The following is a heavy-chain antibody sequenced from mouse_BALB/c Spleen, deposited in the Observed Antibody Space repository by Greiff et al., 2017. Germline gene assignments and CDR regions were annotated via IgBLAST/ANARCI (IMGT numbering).Heavy chain of an antibody. V-gene: IGHV1-31*01. CDR1: GYSFTGYY. CDR2: INPYNGAT. D-gene: IGHD1-1*01. J-gene: IGHJ2*01. CDR3: ARDITTVVATGDY. Sequence: VQLQQSGPELVKPGASVKISCKASGYSFTGYYMHWVKQSHVKSLEWIGRINPYNGATSYNQNFKDKASLTVDKSSSTAYMELHSLTSEDSAVYYCARDITTVVATGDYWGQGTTRTGAS.